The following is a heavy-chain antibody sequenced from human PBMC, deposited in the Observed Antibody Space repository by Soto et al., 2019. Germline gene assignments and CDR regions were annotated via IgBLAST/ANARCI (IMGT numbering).Heavy chain of an antibody. J-gene: IGHJ6*02. CDR1: GGSISSYY. CDR2: IYYSGIT. CDR3: AREGGGSGNYDYGMDV. V-gene: IGHV4-59*01. D-gene: IGHD2-15*01. Sequence: PSETLSLTCTVSGGSISSYYWSWIRQPPGKGLEWIGYIYYSGITNYNPSLKSRVTISVDTSKNQFSLKLSSVTAADTAVYYCAREGGGSGNYDYGMDVWGQGTTVTVSS.